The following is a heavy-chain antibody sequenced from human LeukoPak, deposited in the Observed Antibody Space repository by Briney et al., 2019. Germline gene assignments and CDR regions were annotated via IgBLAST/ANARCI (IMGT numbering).Heavy chain of an antibody. D-gene: IGHD6-13*01. CDR2: ISAYNGNT. CDR3: ARDPLIAAAGTGRYNWFDP. V-gene: IGHV1-18*01. CDR1: GYTFTSYG. J-gene: IGHJ5*02. Sequence: ASVKVSCKASGYTFTSYGISWVRQAPGQGLEWMGWISAYNGNTNYAQKFQGRVTMTRDTSTSTVYMELSSLRSEDTAVYYCARDPLIAAAGTGRYNWFDPWGQGTLVTVSS.